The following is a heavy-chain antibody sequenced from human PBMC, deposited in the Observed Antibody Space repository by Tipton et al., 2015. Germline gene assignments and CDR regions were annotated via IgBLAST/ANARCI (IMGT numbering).Heavy chain of an antibody. CDR3: ARARGVIVLSAPGSFDI. V-gene: IGHV3-7*05. Sequence: SLRLSCAASGFRFSAFWVNWVRQAPGKGLEWVANIKQDAGEKTYVDSVRGRFTISRDNGKNSLYLQMNSLRAEDTAVYYCARARGVIVLSAPGSFDIWGQGTMVTVSS. D-gene: IGHD3-10*01. CDR2: IKQDAGEK. J-gene: IGHJ3*02. CDR1: GFRFSAFW.